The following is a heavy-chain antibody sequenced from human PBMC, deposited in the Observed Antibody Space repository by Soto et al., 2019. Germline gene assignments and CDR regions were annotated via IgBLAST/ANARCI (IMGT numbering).Heavy chain of an antibody. CDR2: IDWDDDK. J-gene: IGHJ6*02. CDR3: ARICGPAAPQYYYYGMDV. D-gene: IGHD2-2*01. V-gene: IGHV2-70*01. CDR1: LFSLSTSGMC. Sequence: SGPTLVNPTQTLTLTCTFSLFSLSTSGMCVSWIRQPPGKALEWLALIDWDDDKYYSTSLKTRLTISKDTSKNQVVLTMTNMDPVDTATYYCARICGPAAPQYYYYGMDVWGQGTTVTVS.